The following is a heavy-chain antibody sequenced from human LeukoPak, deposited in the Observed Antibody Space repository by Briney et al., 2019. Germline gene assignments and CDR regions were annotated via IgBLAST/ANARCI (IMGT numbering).Heavy chain of an antibody. CDR3: ARGETARRGALDN. CDR1: GFTFSTYG. V-gene: IGHV3-30*02. J-gene: IGHJ4*02. Sequence: LPGGSLRLSCAASGFTFSTYGMHWVRQAPGKGLEWVAFIRNDGSNRYYTDSVKDRFTISRDNSKKTLYLQMNSLRVEDTAVYSCARGETARRGALDNWGQGTLVTVSS. CDR2: IRNDGSNR. D-gene: IGHD6-6*01.